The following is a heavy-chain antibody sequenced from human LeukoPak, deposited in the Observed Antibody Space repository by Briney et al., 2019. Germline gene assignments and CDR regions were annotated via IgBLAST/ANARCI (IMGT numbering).Heavy chain of an antibody. J-gene: IGHJ4*02. Sequence: PGGSLRLSCAASGFTVSSNYMSRVRQAPGKGLEWVSVIYSGGSTYYADSVKGRFTISRDNSKNTLYLQMNSLKAEDTAVYYCAREGYYDSSGYYDYWGQGTLVTVSS. CDR3: AREGYYDSSGYYDY. D-gene: IGHD3-22*01. CDR1: GFTVSSNY. V-gene: IGHV3-53*01. CDR2: IYSGGST.